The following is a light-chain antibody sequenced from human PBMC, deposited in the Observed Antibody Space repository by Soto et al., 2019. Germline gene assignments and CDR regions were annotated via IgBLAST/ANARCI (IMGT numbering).Light chain of an antibody. CDR1: QSVSSSY. J-gene: IGKJ1*01. V-gene: IGKV3-20*01. CDR3: QQYGSSPAWT. CDR2: GAS. Sequence: EIVLTQSPGTLSLSPGERATLSCRASQSVSSSYLAWYQQKPGQAPRLLIYGASSRATVIPDRFSGSGSGRDFTLTTSRLEPEDFAVYYGQQYGSSPAWTCCQGTKLEFK.